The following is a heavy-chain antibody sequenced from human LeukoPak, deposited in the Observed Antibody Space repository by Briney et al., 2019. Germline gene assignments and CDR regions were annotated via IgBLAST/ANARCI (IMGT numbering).Heavy chain of an antibody. D-gene: IGHD1-1*01. Sequence: PGGSLRLSCVASGFTFSSYSMSWVRQAPGQGLEWVSAMSGSGGTTDSAASVRGRFTISRDNSKNTLYLQMSNLRAEDTALYYCAKGRTAVRDTFDIWGQGTVVTVSS. CDR1: GFTFSSYS. V-gene: IGHV3-23*01. J-gene: IGHJ3*02. CDR2: MSGSGGTT. CDR3: AKGRTAVRDTFDI.